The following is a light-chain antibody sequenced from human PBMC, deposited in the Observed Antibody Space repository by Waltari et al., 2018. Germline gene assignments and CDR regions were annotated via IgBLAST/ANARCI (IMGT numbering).Light chain of an antibody. V-gene: IGLV2-14*03. J-gene: IGLJ2*01. CDR2: DVS. Sequence: QSALTQPASVSGSPGQSITIPCPGPSSDVGSYNYVSWYQQHPGKAPKLMIYDVSYRPSGVSNRFSGSKSGNTASLTISGLQAEDEADYYCSSYITTNTLELFGGGTSLTVL. CDR3: SSYITTNTLEL. CDR1: SSDVGSYNY.